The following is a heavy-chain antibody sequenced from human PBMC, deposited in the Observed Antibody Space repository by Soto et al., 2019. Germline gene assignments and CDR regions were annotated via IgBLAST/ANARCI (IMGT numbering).Heavy chain of an antibody. CDR3: ARDGGCPFPSIVDV. CDR1: GFTFSAYA. CDR2: ITSVGSST. J-gene: IGHJ6*02. Sequence: EVQVVESGGGLVQPGGSLRLSCEASGFTFSAYAMHWVRQAPGRGLEYVSAITSVGSSTYYANSVKGRFTISRDNSKNPLYRQMGSLQPDDMSVYYCARDGGCPFPSIVDVLGRGSTVTVSS. V-gene: IGHV3-64*01. D-gene: IGHD2-8*01.